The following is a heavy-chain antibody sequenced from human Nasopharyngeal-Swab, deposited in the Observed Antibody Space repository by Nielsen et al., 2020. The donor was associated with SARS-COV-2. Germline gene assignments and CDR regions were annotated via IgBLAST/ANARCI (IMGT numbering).Heavy chain of an antibody. CDR2: IYSGGST. J-gene: IGHJ6*02. Sequence: GESLKISCAASGFTFSSYGMHWVRQAPGKGLEWVSVIYSGGSTYYADSVKGRFTISRDNSKNTLYLQMNSLRAEDTAVYYCARDGQSYGMDVWGQGTTVTVSS. CDR1: GFTFSSYG. V-gene: IGHV3-53*01. CDR3: ARDGQSYGMDV.